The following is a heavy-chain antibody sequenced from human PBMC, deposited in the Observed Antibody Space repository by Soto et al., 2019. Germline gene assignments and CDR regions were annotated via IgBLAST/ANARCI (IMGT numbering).Heavy chain of an antibody. D-gene: IGHD5-18*01. Sequence: RRLSCAASGFTFSSYAMSWVRQAPGKGLEWVSAISGSGGSTYYADSVKGRFTISRDNSKNTLYLQMNSLRAEDTAVYYCAKGDTAMVDNYYYYYGMDVWGQGTTVTVSS. J-gene: IGHJ6*02. CDR1: GFTFSSYA. CDR2: ISGSGGST. CDR3: AKGDTAMVDNYYYYYGMDV. V-gene: IGHV3-23*01.